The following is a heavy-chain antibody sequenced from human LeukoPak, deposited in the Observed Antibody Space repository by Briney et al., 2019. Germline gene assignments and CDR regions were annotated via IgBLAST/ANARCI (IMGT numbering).Heavy chain of an antibody. CDR2: IYYSGST. CDR3: SGYSYDHWYFDL. J-gene: IGHJ2*01. CDR1: GGSISSSSYY. D-gene: IGHD3-22*01. Sequence: PSETLSLTCTVSGGSISSSSYYWGWIRQPPGKGLEWIGSIYYSGSTYYNPSLKSRVTISVDTSKNQFSLKLSSVTAADTAVYYCSGYSYDHWYFDLWGRGTLVTVSS. V-gene: IGHV4-39*07.